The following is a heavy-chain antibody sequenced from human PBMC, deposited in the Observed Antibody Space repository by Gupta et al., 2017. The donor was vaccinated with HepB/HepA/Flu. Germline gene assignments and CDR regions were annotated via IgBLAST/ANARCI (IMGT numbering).Heavy chain of an antibody. CDR1: GFTFTDYG. Sequence: QVQLVDSGGGVVQPGRSLRLSCAASGFTFTDYGMHWVRQAPGKGLEWVAVLWHDGSKKSYVDSVKGRFSISRDNSESMVYLQMNSLRAEDTAVYFCARGTGYNWGYFDYWGQGILVTVSS. CDR2: LWHDGSKK. CDR3: ARGTGYNWGYFDY. J-gene: IGHJ4*02. D-gene: IGHD1-1*01. V-gene: IGHV3-33*01.